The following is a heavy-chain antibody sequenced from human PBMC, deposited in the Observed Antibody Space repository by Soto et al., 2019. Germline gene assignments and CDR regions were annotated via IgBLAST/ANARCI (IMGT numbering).Heavy chain of an antibody. D-gene: IGHD6-19*01. V-gene: IGHV4-39*01. Sequence: QLQLQESGPGLVKPSETLSLTCTVSGGSISSSSYYWGWIRQPPGKGLEWIGSIYYSGSTYYNPSLKSRVTISVDTSKNQFSLKLSSVTAADTAVYYCASAVAGTALGWFDPWGQGTLVTVSS. CDR1: GGSISSSSYY. CDR2: IYYSGST. CDR3: ASAVAGTALGWFDP. J-gene: IGHJ5*02.